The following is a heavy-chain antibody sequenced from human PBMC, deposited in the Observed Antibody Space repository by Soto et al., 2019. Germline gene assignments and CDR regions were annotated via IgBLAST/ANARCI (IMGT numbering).Heavy chain of an antibody. Sequence: QVQLQESGPGLVKLSQTLSLTCTVSGGSISSGGYYWSWIRQHPGKGLEWIGYIYYSWNTYYNPHHKSRVTMSEDASRNQFSLKLSSVTAAETVEYYCAGGGNRGVDYWGQGNLATVPS. CDR1: GGSISSGGYY. D-gene: IGHD2-15*01. CDR2: IYYSWNT. V-gene: IGHV4-31*03. CDR3: AGGGNRGVDY. J-gene: IGHJ4*02.